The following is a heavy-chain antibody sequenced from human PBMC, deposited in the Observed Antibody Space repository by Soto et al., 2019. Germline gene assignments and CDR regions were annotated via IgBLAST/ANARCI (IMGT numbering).Heavy chain of an antibody. J-gene: IGHJ3*02. CDR3: ARHLWVGSSWYLGAFDI. D-gene: IGHD6-13*01. CDR2: IYYSGST. V-gene: IGHV4-59*08. CDR1: GDSISNYY. Sequence: QVQLQESGPGLVKPSETLSLTCTVSGDSISNYYWSWIRQPPGKGREWIGYIYYSGSTNYNPSLKSRFTISVDTSKNQFSLKLSSVTAADTAVYYCARHLWVGSSWYLGAFDIWGQGTMVTVSS.